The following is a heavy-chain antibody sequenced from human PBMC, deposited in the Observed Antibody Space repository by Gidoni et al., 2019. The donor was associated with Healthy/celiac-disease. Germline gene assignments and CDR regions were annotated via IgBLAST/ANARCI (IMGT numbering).Heavy chain of an antibody. J-gene: IGHJ4*02. CDR3: ASQDGYSPEG. Sequence: WMGGIIPIFGTANYAQKFQGRVTITADESTSTAYMELSSLRSEDTAVYYCASQDGYSPEGWGQGTLVTVSS. D-gene: IGHD5-18*01. V-gene: IGHV1-69*01. CDR2: IIPIFGTA.